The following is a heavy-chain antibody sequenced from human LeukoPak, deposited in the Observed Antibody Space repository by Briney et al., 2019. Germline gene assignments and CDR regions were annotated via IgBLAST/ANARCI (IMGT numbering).Heavy chain of an antibody. J-gene: IGHJ3*02. CDR2: ISSSGSTI. Sequence: PGGSLRLSCAASGFTFSDYYMSWIRQAPGKGLEWVSYISSSGSTIYYADPVKGRFTISRDNAKNSLYLQMNSLRAEDTAVYYCARVRCSSTSCYSKGAFDIWGQGTMVTVSS. CDR3: ARVRCSSTSCYSKGAFDI. D-gene: IGHD2-2*01. V-gene: IGHV3-11*01. CDR1: GFTFSDYY.